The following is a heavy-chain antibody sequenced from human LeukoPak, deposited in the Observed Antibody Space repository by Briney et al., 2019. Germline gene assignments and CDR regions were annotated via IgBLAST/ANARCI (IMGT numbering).Heavy chain of an antibody. CDR3: GRGSGAPDC. CDR1: GFTFSSYW. J-gene: IGHJ4*02. D-gene: IGHD2-21*01. Sequence: GGSLRLSCTASGFTFSSYWMNWVRQAPGKGLEWVAGIKKDGSARFYVDSVKGRFTISRDNTKNSLYLQMNSLGVEDTAVYYCGRGSGAPDCWGQGTLVTVSS. V-gene: IGHV3-7*04. CDR2: IKKDGSAR.